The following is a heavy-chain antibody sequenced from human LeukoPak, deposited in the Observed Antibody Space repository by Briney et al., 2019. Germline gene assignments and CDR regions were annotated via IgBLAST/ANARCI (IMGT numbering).Heavy chain of an antibody. CDR3: ARAQSRFDY. J-gene: IGHJ4*02. CDR2: ISSSSTYM. V-gene: IGHV3-21*01. CDR1: GFTFSSYS. Sequence: PGGSLRLSCAASGFTFSSYSMNWVRRAPGKGLEWVSSISSSSTYMDYTDSVKGRFTISRDNAKNSLYLQMNSLRAEDTAVYYCARAQSRFDYWGQGTLITVSS.